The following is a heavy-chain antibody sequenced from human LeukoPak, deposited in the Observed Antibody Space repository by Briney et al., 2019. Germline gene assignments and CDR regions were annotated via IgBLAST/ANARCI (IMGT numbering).Heavy chain of an antibody. Sequence: GGSLRLSCAASGFTFSSYEMNWVRQAPGKGLEWISYISSSGSTIYYADSVKGRFTISRDNAKNSPYMQSNSLRSEDTAVYYCASSPHIVVVTAHDAFDIWGQGTMVTVSS. CDR1: GFTFSSYE. D-gene: IGHD2-21*02. V-gene: IGHV3-48*03. CDR2: ISSSGSTI. CDR3: ASSPHIVVVTAHDAFDI. J-gene: IGHJ3*02.